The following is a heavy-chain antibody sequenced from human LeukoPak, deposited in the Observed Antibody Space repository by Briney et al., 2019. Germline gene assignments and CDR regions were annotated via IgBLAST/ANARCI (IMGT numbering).Heavy chain of an antibody. J-gene: IGHJ5*01. CDR2: ISVSDGST. Sequence: GASLRLSCEASGFTFSSSAMAWVRRAPGQGLQWVSSISVSDGSTHYADSVKGRFTISRDNSKNTLFLQMNFLRAEDTAEYFCAKVLGYVDPFDSWGQGTLVTVSS. CDR1: GFTFSSSA. CDR3: AKVLGYVDPFDS. V-gene: IGHV3-23*01. D-gene: IGHD2-15*01.